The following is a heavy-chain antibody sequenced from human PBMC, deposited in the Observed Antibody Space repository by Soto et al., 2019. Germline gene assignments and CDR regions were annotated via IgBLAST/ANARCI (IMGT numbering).Heavy chain of an antibody. D-gene: IGHD3-22*01. V-gene: IGHV1-18*01. CDR1: GYTFTSYG. Sequence: GSAVKVSCKASGYTFTSYGISWVRQAPGQGLEWMGWISAYNGNTNYAQKLQGRVTMTTDTSTSTAYMELRSLRSDDTAVYYCARDSSGYYVGWRAHYSYGIAVWAQ. CDR3: ARDSSGYYVGWRAHYSYGIAV. J-gene: IGHJ6*02. CDR2: ISAYNGNT.